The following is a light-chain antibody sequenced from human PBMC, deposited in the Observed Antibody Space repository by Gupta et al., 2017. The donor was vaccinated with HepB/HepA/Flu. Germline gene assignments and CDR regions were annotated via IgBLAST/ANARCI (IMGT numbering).Light chain of an antibody. V-gene: IGKV1-5*03. Sequence: DIQMTQSPSTLSASVGDRVTITCRAGQSVSSWLAWYQQKPGKAPKLLLYKASSLESGVPSRFSGSGSGTEFTLTISSLQPDDFATYYCQQYNGYSSFGQGTKVEMK. CDR1: QSVSSW. CDR3: QQYNGYSS. J-gene: IGKJ1*01. CDR2: KAS.